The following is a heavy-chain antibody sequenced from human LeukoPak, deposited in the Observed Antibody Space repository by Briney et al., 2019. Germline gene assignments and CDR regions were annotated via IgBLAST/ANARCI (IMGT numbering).Heavy chain of an antibody. V-gene: IGHV3-33*01. Sequence: GRSLRLPCAASGFTFSSYGMHWVRQAPGKGLEWVAVIWYDGSNKYYADSVKGRFTISRDNSKNTLYLQMNSLRAEDTAVYYCARGGSYDSSAKNRFDPWGQGTLVTVSS. J-gene: IGHJ5*02. CDR3: ARGGSYDSSAKNRFDP. CDR2: IWYDGSNK. CDR1: GFTFSSYG. D-gene: IGHD3-22*01.